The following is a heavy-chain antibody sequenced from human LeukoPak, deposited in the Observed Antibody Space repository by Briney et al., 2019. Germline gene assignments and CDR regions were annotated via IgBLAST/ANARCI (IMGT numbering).Heavy chain of an antibody. Sequence: GGSLRLSCAASGFTFSSYSMNWVRQAPGKGLEWVAVISYDGSNKYYADSVKGRFTISRDNSKNTLYLQMNSLRAEDTAVYYCAREYYYGSGSYRPFDYWGQGTLVTVSS. J-gene: IGHJ4*02. CDR3: AREYYYGSGSYRPFDY. CDR1: GFTFSSYS. D-gene: IGHD3-10*01. CDR2: ISYDGSNK. V-gene: IGHV3-30*03.